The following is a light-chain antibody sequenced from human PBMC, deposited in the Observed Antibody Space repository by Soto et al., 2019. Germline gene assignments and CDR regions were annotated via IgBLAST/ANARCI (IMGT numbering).Light chain of an antibody. CDR1: QSVSSS. V-gene: IGKV3-15*01. CDR3: QQYNDWPVT. CDR2: GAS. J-gene: IGKJ4*01. Sequence: EIVMMQSPATLSVSLGERATLSCRASQSVSSSLAWYQQKPGQAPRLLIYGASTRATSIPARFSGSGSGTEFTLTISSLQSEDFAVYYCQQYNDWPVTFGGGTKMEIK.